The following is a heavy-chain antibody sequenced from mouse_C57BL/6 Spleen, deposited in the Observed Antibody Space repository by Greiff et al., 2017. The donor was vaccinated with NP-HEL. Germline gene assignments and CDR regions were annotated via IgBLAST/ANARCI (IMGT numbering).Heavy chain of an antibody. J-gene: IGHJ3*01. V-gene: IGHV1-80*01. CDR2: IYPGDGDT. Sequence: QVQLQQSGAELVKPGASVKISCKASGYAFSSYWMNWVKQRPGKGLEWIGQIYPGDGDTNYNGKFKGKATLTADKSSSTAYMQLSSLTSEASAVYFCARSGTAQAAAWFAYWGQGTLVTVSA. CDR3: ARSGTAQAAAWFAY. CDR1: GYAFSSYW. D-gene: IGHD3-2*02.